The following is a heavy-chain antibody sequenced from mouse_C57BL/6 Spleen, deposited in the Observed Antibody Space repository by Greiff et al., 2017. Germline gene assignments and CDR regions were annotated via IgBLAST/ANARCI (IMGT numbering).Heavy chain of an antibody. J-gene: IGHJ1*03. D-gene: IGHD2-4*01. CDR3: ARGGNYDYGHWYFDV. CDR2: IHPNSGST. CDR1: GYTFTSYW. Sequence: QVQLQQSGAELVKPGASVKLSCKASGYTFTSYWMHWVKQRPGQGLEWIGMIHPNSGSTNYNEKFKSKATLTVDKSSSTAYMQLSSLTSEDSAVYYCARGGNYDYGHWYFDVWGTGTTVTVSS. V-gene: IGHV1-64*01.